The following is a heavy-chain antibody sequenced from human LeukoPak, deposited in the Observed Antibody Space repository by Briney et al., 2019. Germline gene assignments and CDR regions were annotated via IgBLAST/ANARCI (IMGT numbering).Heavy chain of an antibody. Sequence: SGPALVKPTQTLTLTCTFSGFSLSTSGMCVSWIRQPPGKALEWLARIDWDDDKYYSTSLKTRLTISKDTSKNQVVLTMTNMDPADTATYYCARMGLRDSYYYMDVWGKGTTVTVSS. V-gene: IGHV2-70*11. CDR2: IDWDDDK. CDR3: ARMGLRDSYYYMDV. CDR1: GFSLSTSGMC. J-gene: IGHJ6*03. D-gene: IGHD5-12*01.